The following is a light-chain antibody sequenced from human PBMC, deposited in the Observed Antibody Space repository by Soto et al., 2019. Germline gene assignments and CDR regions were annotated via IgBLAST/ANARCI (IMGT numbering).Light chain of an antibody. J-gene: IGKJ5*01. CDR2: DAS. Sequence: SRGTLYLSTGKRASLSCGASQSVRSNYLAWYQQKPGLAPRLLISDASSRATGIPDRFSGSVSGTVFTLTISRLEPEDFAVYYCQQYGNPPITSGQGTRLEI. CDR1: QSVRSNY. CDR3: QQYGNPPIT. V-gene: IGKV3D-20*01.